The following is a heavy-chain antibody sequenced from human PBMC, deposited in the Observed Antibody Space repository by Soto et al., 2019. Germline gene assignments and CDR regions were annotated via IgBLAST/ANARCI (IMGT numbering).Heavy chain of an antibody. D-gene: IGHD3-22*01. CDR1: GGSVSSGYYY. Sequence: SETLSLTCTFSGGSVSSGYYYWSWIRKPPGKGLEWIGYIYYSGSTNYNPSLKSRVTISVDTSKNQFSLRLSSVTAADTAVYYCARVRSSGDSLGYWGQGTLVTVSS. V-gene: IGHV4-61*01. J-gene: IGHJ4*02. CDR2: IYYSGST. CDR3: ARVRSSGDSLGY.